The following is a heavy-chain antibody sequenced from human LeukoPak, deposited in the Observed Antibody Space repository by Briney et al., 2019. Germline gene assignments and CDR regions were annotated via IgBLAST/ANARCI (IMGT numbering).Heavy chain of an antibody. D-gene: IGHD3-9*01. CDR1: RDTFINNV. CDR2: INTNTGIP. V-gene: IGHV7-4-1*02. J-gene: IGHJ4*02. Sequence: ASVKVSCKASRDTFINNVISWLRQAPGQGLEWMGWINTNTGIPTYAQAFTGRFVFSFDTPVSTAFLQISSLKAEDTAVYYCARGLRYFDWLSHYWGQGTLVTVSS. CDR3: ARGLRYFDWLSHY.